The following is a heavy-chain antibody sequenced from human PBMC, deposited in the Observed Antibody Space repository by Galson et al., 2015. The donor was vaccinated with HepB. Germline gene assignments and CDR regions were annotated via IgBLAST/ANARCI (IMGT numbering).Heavy chain of an antibody. V-gene: IGHV4-59*01. J-gene: IGHJ2*01. Sequence: SETLSLTCTVSGGSISSYYWSWIRQPPGKGLEWIGYIYYTGTTNYNPSLKSRVTISVDTSKNQFSLYLNSVTAADTAVYYCARERAERDRNWYFDLWGRGTLVTVSS. CDR2: IYYTGTT. CDR3: ARERAERDRNWYFDL. CDR1: GGSISSYY.